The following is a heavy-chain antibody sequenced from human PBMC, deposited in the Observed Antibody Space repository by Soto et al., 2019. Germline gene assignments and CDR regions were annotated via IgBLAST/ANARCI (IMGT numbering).Heavy chain of an antibody. CDR3: ARERDSFDY. J-gene: IGHJ4*02. Sequence: QVQLVQSGAEVTEPGASVKVSCKTSGFTFTLHYIHWVRQAPGQGLEWVGMVNAGDGSATYAREFRDKVPMTWDTSTSTVYLDLNSLKSEDTAIYYCARERDSFDYWGQGTLVSVSP. D-gene: IGHD3-22*01. CDR2: VNAGDGSA. V-gene: IGHV1-46*01. CDR1: GFTFTLHY.